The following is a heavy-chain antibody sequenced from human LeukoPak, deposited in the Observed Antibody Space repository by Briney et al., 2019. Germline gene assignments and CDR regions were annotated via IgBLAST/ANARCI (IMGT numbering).Heavy chain of an antibody. D-gene: IGHD2-15*01. Sequence: SETLSLTCTVSGGSISSYYWNWIRQPAGKGLEWIGRIYTSGSTYYNPSLKSRVTMSVDTSKSQFSLKLSSVTAADTAVYYCARGYCSGGSCYSGPFDIWGQGTMVTVSS. J-gene: IGHJ3*02. CDR3: ARGYCSGGSCYSGPFDI. CDR1: GGSISSYY. V-gene: IGHV4-4*07. CDR2: IYTSGST.